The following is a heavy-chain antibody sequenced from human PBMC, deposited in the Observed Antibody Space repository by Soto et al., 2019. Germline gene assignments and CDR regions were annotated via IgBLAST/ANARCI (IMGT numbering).Heavy chain of an antibody. D-gene: IGHD6-6*01. CDR2: ISWNSGSI. J-gene: IGHJ5*02. Sequence: EVQLVESGGGLVQPGRSLRLSCAASGFTFDDYAMHWVRQAPGKGLEWVSGISWNSGSIGYADSVKGRFTISRDNAKNSLYLQMNSLRAEDTALYYCEKDMTARKLSYWFDPWGQGTLVTVSS. CDR1: GFTFDDYA. CDR3: EKDMTARKLSYWFDP. V-gene: IGHV3-9*01.